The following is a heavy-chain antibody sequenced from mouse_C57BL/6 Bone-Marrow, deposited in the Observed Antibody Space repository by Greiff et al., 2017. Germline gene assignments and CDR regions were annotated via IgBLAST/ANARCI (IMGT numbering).Heavy chain of an antibody. CDR1: GYSITSGYY. V-gene: IGHV3-6*01. CDR2: ISYDGSN. CDR3: ARGWYFDV. Sequence: ESGPGLVKPSQSLSLTCSVTGYSITSGYYWNWIRQFPGNQLEWMGYISYDGSNNYNPSLKNRISITRDTSKNQFFLKLNSVTTEDTATYYCARGWYFDVWGTGTTVTVSS. J-gene: IGHJ1*03.